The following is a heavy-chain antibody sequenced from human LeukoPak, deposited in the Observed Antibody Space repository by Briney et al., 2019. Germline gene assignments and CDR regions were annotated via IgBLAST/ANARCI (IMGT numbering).Heavy chain of an antibody. D-gene: IGHD3-22*01. V-gene: IGHV4-59*01. CDR1: GGSISGYY. CDR3: ARAMFLSRVYYYDSSGYYGDDAFDI. J-gene: IGHJ3*02. Sequence: SETLSLTCTVSGGSISGYYWSWIRQPPGKGLEWIGYIYYSGSTNYNPSLKSRVTISVDTSKNQFSLKLSSVTAADTAVYYCARAMFLSRVYYYDSSGYYGDDAFDIWGQGTMVTVSS. CDR2: IYYSGST.